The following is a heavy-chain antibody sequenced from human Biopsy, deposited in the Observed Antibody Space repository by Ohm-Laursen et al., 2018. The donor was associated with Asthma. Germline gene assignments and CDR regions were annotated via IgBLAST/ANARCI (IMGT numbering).Heavy chain of an antibody. CDR1: GYSLTDLS. D-gene: IGHD4-17*01. J-gene: IGHJ4*02. CDR3: ARDYDGDYVQRHLPLAY. Sequence: ESSVKVSCKVSGYSLTDLSMHWVRQAPGQGLEWMGRIIPFYGTATYAQNFQGRLTLTADESTSTAYMELSSLRSEDTAVYFCARDYDGDYVQRHLPLAYWGQGTLVTVSS. V-gene: IGHV1-69*15. CDR2: IIPFYGTA.